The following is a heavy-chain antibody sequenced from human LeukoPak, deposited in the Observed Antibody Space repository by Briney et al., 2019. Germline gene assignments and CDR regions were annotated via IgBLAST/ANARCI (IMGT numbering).Heavy chain of an antibody. CDR3: ARGRYSSSIYFDY. J-gene: IGHJ4*02. D-gene: IGHD6-6*01. V-gene: IGHV1-69*05. CDR1: GGTFSSYA. Sequence: SVKVSCKASGGTFSSYAISWVRQAPGQGLEWMGGIIPIFGTANYAQKFQSRVTITTDESTSTAYMELSSLRSEDTAVYYCARGRYSSSIYFDYWGQGTLVTVSS. CDR2: IIPIFGTA.